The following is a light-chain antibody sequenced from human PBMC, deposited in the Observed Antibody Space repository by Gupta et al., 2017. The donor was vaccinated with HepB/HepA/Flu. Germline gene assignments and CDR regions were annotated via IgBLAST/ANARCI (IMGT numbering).Light chain of an antibody. Sequence: QSALTQPASVSGPPGQSITISCTGTSSDVGGYNYVCRYQPYPSKAPKLMIYDVRNRPSGVASRFSGSKSGNTASLTISGHQVEDEADYYCSSYTSSSRYVFGTGTKVTVL. CDR3: SSYTSSSRYV. CDR1: SSDVGGYNY. J-gene: IGLJ1*01. V-gene: IGLV2-14*01. CDR2: DVR.